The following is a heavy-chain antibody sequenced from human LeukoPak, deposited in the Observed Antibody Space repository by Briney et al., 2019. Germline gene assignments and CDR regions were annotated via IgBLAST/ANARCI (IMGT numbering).Heavy chain of an antibody. V-gene: IGHV4-59*08. CDR3: ARHRVVGGHNFDY. J-gene: IGHJ4*02. D-gene: IGHD2-15*01. Sequence: SETLSLTCTVSSGSISSYYWSWIRQPPGKGLEWIGYIYYSGSTNYNPSLKSRVTISVDTSKNQFSLKLSSVTAADTAVCYCARHRVVGGHNFDYWGQGTLVTVSS. CDR1: SGSISSYY. CDR2: IYYSGST.